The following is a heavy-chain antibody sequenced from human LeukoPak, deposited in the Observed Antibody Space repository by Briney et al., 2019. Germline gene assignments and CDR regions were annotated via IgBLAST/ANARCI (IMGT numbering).Heavy chain of an antibody. J-gene: IGHJ4*02. CDR1: GFTFSSYW. Sequence: LRLSCAASGFTFSSYWMHWVRQPPGKGLEWIGYIYYSGSTYYNPSLKSRVTISVDTSKNQFSLKLSSVTAADTAVYYCARGMDYWGQGTLVTVSS. CDR3: ARGMDY. V-gene: IGHV4-30-4*08. CDR2: IYYSGST.